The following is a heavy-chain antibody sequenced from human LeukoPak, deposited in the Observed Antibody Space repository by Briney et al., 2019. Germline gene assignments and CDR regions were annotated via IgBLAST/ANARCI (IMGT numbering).Heavy chain of an antibody. V-gene: IGHV3-7*01. CDR1: GFTFNNYW. CDR2: INQDGSEV. D-gene: IGHD2-15*01. CDR3: TNRAGLPTNKPWCFDH. J-gene: IGHJ4*02. Sequence: GGSLRLSREASGFTFNNYWMTWVRQAPGRGPEWVANINQDGSEVSYVDSVKGRFTISRDNAKNSLYLQMSGLRGEDTAVYYCTNRAGLPTNKPWCFDHWGQGTLVTVSS.